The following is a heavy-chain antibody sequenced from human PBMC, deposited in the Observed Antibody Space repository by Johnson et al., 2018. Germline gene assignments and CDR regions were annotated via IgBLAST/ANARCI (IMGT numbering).Heavy chain of an antibody. Sequence: QVQLVESGGGVVQPGRSLRLSCAASGFTFSSYGMHWVRQAPGKGLEWVAVIWYDGSNIYYAESVKGRFTISRDNSKNTVYLQMNSLRAEDTALYYCAKNSSSFFSYYYMDVWGEGTTVTVSS. CDR2: IWYDGSNI. J-gene: IGHJ6*03. V-gene: IGHV3-33*06. CDR3: AKNSSSFFSYYYMDV. CDR1: GFTFSSYG. D-gene: IGHD6-13*01.